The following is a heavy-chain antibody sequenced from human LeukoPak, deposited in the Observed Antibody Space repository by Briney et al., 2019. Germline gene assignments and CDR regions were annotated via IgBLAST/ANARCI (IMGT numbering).Heavy chain of an antibody. V-gene: IGHV3-30*02. CDR2: TWHDGSNK. D-gene: IGHD4-17*01. CDR3: AREVTPDSFFDY. CDR1: GFTFSSYG. Sequence: TGGSLRLSCAASGFTFSSYGMHWVRQAPGKGLEWVALTWHDGSNKYYGDSVRGRFTISRENSKNTLYLQMDSLRAEDTAVYYCAREVTPDSFFDYWGQGTLVTVSS. J-gene: IGHJ4*02.